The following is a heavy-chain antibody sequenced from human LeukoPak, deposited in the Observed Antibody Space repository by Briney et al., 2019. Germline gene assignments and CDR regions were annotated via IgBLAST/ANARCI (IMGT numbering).Heavy chain of an antibody. J-gene: IGHJ6*03. Sequence: ASVKVSCKASGYIFTTYYMHWVRQAPGQGLEWMGMIHPNGGSTSYATKFQGRVTMTRDMSASTVYMELSSLRYEDTAVYYCARSRAPGTTSLYFYYYYMDVWGRGTTVTVSS. CDR2: IHPNGGST. CDR3: ARSRAPGTTSLYFYYYYMDV. V-gene: IGHV1-46*01. D-gene: IGHD2/OR15-2a*01. CDR1: GYIFTTYY.